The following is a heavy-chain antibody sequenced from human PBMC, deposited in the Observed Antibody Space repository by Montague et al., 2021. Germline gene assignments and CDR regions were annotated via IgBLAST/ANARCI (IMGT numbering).Heavy chain of an antibody. CDR3: ARSGGYCSGGRCDTFDY. J-gene: IGHJ4*02. V-gene: IGHV4-31*03. Sequence: TLSLTCSVSGGSISSGGFYWSWIRQHPGKGPEWIGYIYDSGSTNYNPSLKSRLTLSRDASKNQVSLRLSSVTAAETAVYYCARSGGYCSGGRCDTFDYRGQGTLVTV. CDR1: GGSISSGGFY. D-gene: IGHD2-15*01. CDR2: IYDSGST.